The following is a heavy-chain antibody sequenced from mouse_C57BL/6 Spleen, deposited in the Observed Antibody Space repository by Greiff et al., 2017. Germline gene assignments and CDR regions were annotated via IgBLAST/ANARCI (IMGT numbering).Heavy chain of an antibody. Sequence: VQLQQSGAELVRPGTSVKVSCKASGYAFTNYLIEWVKQRPGQGLEWIGVINPGSGGTNYNEKFKGKATLTADKSSSTAYMQLSSLASEDSAVXFSARWGGSYAMDYWGQGTSVTVSA. CDR1: GYAFTNYL. J-gene: IGHJ4*01. CDR2: INPGSGGT. D-gene: IGHD1-1*02. V-gene: IGHV1-54*01. CDR3: ARWGGSYAMDY.